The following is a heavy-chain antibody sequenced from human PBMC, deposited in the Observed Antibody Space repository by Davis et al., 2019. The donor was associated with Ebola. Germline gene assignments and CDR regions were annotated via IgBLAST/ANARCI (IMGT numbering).Heavy chain of an antibody. D-gene: IGHD2-2*01. Sequence: PSETLSLTCTVSGGSISSGDYYWSWIRQPPGKGLEWIGYIYYSGSTYYNPSLKSRVTISVDTSKNQFSLKLSSVTAADTAVYYCARHGYRVVPFDYWGQGTLVTVSS. CDR1: GGSISSGDYY. V-gene: IGHV4-30-4*01. CDR3: ARHGYRVVPFDY. J-gene: IGHJ4*02. CDR2: IYYSGST.